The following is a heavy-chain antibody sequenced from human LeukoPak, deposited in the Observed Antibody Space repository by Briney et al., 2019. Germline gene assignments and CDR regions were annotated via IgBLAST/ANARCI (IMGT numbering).Heavy chain of an antibody. Sequence: PGGSLRLSCAASGFTFSSYSMNWVRQAPGKGLEWVSSISSSSSYIYYADSVKGRFTISRDNAKNSLYLQMNSLRAEDTAVYYCARDRSSGSPFDYWGQGTLVTVSS. CDR2: ISSSSSYI. V-gene: IGHV3-21*01. D-gene: IGHD3-22*01. CDR1: GFTFSSYS. J-gene: IGHJ4*02. CDR3: ARDRSSGSPFDY.